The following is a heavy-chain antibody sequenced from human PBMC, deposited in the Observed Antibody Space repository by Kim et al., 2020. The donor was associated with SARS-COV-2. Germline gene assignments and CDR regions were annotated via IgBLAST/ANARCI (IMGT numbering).Heavy chain of an antibody. J-gene: IGHJ6*02. Sequence: SETLSLTCTVSGGSISGYYWSWIRQPAGKGLEWIGRIYTSGSTNYNPSLKSRVTMSVDTSKNQFSLKLSSVTAADTAVYYCARDKSEGATNRWGYYYYGMDAWGQGTPVTVSS. CDR3: ARDKSEGATNRWGYYYYGMDA. D-gene: IGHD1-26*01. CDR2: IYTSGST. CDR1: GGSISGYY. V-gene: IGHV4-4*07.